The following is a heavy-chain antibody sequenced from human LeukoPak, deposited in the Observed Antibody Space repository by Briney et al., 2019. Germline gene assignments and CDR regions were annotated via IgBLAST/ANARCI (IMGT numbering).Heavy chain of an antibody. Sequence: GGSLRLSCTASGFTISSYEMSWVRQAPGKGPEWLSYISHSGTTMTYADSVKGRFTVSRGNAKNSLYLQMNSLRVEDTAVYYCARDSRLIGDWFDPWGQGTLVTVSS. J-gene: IGHJ5*02. CDR1: GFTISSYE. V-gene: IGHV3-48*03. D-gene: IGHD2-8*01. CDR2: ISHSGTTM. CDR3: ARDSRLIGDWFDP.